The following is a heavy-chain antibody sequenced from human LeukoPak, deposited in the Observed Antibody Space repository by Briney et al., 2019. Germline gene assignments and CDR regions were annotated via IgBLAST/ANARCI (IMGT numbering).Heavy chain of an antibody. CDR2: ISGGGEDT. CDR1: GFTFSHYA. J-gene: IGHJ4*02. D-gene: IGHD3-10*01. CDR3: TTSRPKVREGDQ. V-gene: IGHV3-23*01. Sequence: GGSLRLSCAASGFTFSHYAMRWVRQAPGKGLEWLSEISGGGEDTYHADSVKDRFTISRDNSKNTLYLQMNSLRAEDTAVYYCTTSRPKVREGDQWGQGTLVTVSS.